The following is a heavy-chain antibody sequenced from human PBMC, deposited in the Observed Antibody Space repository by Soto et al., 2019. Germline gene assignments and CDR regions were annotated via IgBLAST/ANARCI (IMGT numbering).Heavy chain of an antibody. CDR1: GYTFTGYY. Sequence: QVQLVQSGAEVKKPGASVKVSCKASGYTFTGYYMHWVRQAPGQGLEWMGWINPNSGGTNYAQKFQGRVTMTRATSISPAYMELSRLRSDDTAVYYCARGELGYCTNGVCYTPNWFDPWGQGTLVTVSS. V-gene: IGHV1-2*02. CDR2: INPNSGGT. D-gene: IGHD2-8*01. J-gene: IGHJ5*02. CDR3: ARGELGYCTNGVCYTPNWFDP.